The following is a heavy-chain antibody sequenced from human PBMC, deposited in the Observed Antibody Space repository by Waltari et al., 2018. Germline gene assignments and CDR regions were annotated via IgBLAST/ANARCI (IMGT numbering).Heavy chain of an antibody. D-gene: IGHD3-3*01. Sequence: PGRGLEWISYMDSGGNVRHYSDSVKGRFTISRDNAKNSLFLHMNSLRADDTAVYYCARAREHSDDFWNGYSFYFDQWGQGTLVAVSS. CDR3: ARAREHSDDFWNGYSFYFDQ. V-gene: IGHV3-11*01. J-gene: IGHJ4*02. CDR2: MDSGGNVR.